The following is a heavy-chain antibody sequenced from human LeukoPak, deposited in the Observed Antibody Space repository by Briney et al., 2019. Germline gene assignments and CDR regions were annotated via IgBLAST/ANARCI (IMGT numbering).Heavy chain of an antibody. CDR2: INHSGST. CDR3: AKVGSSWPHYYFDS. J-gene: IGHJ4*02. CDR1: GGSISSYY. V-gene: IGHV4-34*01. D-gene: IGHD6-13*01. Sequence: SETLSLTCTVSGGSISSYYWSWIRQPPGKGLEWIGEINHSGSTNYNPSLKSRVTISVDASKNQFSLRLSSVTAADTAVYYCAKVGSSWPHYYFDSWGRGTLVTVSS.